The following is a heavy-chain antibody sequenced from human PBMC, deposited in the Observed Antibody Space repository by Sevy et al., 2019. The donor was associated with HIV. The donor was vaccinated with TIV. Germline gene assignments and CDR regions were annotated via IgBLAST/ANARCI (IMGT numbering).Heavy chain of an antibody. D-gene: IGHD3-22*01. Sequence: GGSLRLSCAASGITLTPYWMHWVRHVPGKGLVWVSRINSDGSSTSYAESVKGRLTIYRDNGKNTVYLQMKSLRVEDTAVYFCSRGLYYYDMRGHQEPGDYWGQGVLVTVSS. CDR1: GITLTPYW. CDR2: INSDGSST. V-gene: IGHV3-74*01. J-gene: IGHJ4*02. CDR3: SRGLYYYDMRGHQEPGDY.